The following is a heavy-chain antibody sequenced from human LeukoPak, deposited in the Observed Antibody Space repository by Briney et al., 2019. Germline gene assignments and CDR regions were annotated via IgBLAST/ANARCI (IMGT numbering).Heavy chain of an antibody. V-gene: IGHV1-18*01. J-gene: IGHJ5*02. CDR2: ISAYNGNT. D-gene: IGHD3-10*01. Sequence: ASVKVSCKASGYTFTSYGISWVRQAPGQGLEWMGWISAYNGNTNYAQKFQGRVTMTRNTSISTAYMELSSLRSEDTAVYYCARVLYGSGSYCFDPWGQGTLVTVSS. CDR3: ARVLYGSGSYCFDP. CDR1: GYTFTSYG.